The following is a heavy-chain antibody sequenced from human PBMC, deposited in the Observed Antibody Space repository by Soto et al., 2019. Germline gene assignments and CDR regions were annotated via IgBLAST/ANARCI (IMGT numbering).Heavy chain of an antibody. CDR2: IYYSGST. CDR3: ARLGGYCSGTNCYGYYGMDV. D-gene: IGHD2-2*01. CDR1: CGSISGYY. Sequence: PSETLSLTCTVSCGSISGYYWSWIRQPPGKGLEWIGYIYYSGSTNYNPSLKSRVTISVDTSKNQMSLKLSSVTAADTAVYYCARLGGYCSGTNCYGYYGMDVWGQGTTVTVSS. V-gene: IGHV4-59*01. J-gene: IGHJ6*02.